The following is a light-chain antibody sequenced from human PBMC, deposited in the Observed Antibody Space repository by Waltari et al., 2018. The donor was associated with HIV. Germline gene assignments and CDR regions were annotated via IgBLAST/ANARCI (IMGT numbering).Light chain of an antibody. CDR1: QRLLYGSNNKNR. Sequence: DIVMTQSPDSLSVSLGERATINCKSSQRLLYGSNNKNRLAWYQQRPVQPPKLLISWASTRESGVPDRFSGSGSGTDFTLTINSLQAEDVAVYYCQQFSLSPPLTFGGGTKVEIK. CDR2: WAS. V-gene: IGKV4-1*01. J-gene: IGKJ4*01. CDR3: QQFSLSPPLT.